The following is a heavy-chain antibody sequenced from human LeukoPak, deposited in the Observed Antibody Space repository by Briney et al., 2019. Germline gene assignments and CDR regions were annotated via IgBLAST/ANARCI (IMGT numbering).Heavy chain of an antibody. D-gene: IGHD6-13*01. CDR1: GGTFSSYA. V-gene: IGHV1-69*13. CDR3: ARDTQGIAAAGWRQGGFYYYYYMDV. CDR2: IIPIFGTA. J-gene: IGHJ6*03. Sequence: GASVKVSCKASGGTFSSYAISWVRQAPGQGLEWMGGIIPIFGTANYAQKFQGRVTITADESTSTAYMELSSLRSEDTAVYYCARDTQGIAAAGWRQGGFYYYYYMDVWGKGTTVTVSS.